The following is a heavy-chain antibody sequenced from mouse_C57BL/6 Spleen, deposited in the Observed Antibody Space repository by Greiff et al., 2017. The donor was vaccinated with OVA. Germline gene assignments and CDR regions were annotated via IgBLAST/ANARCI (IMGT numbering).Heavy chain of an antibody. D-gene: IGHD1-1*01. V-gene: IGHV5-4*01. CDR3: AREAITTVVEDYAMDY. Sequence: DVKLVESGGGLVKPGGSLKLSCAASGFTFSSYAMSWVRQTPEKRLEWVATISDGGSYTYYPDNVKGRFTISRDNAKNNLYLQMSHLKSEDTAMYYCAREAITTVVEDYAMDYWGQGTSVTVSS. CDR1: GFTFSSYA. J-gene: IGHJ4*01. CDR2: ISDGGSYT.